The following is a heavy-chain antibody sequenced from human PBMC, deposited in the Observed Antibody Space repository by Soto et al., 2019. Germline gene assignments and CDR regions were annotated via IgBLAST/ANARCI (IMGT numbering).Heavy chain of an antibody. J-gene: IGHJ6*02. V-gene: IGHV1-69*13. CDR3: ASRIVGATSPIYYYYYYGMDV. CDR2: IIPIFGTA. D-gene: IGHD1-26*01. Sequence: ASVKVSCKASGGTFSSYAISWVRQAPGQGLEWMGGIIPIFGTANYAQKFQGRVTITADESTSTAYMELSSLRSEDTAVYYCASRIVGATSPIYYYYYYGMDVWGQGTTVTVSS. CDR1: GGTFSSYA.